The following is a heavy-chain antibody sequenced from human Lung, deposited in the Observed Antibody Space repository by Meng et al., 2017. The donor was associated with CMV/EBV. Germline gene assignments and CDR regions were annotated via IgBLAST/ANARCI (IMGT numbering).Heavy chain of an antibody. V-gene: IGHV2-70*20. J-gene: IGHJ4*02. D-gene: IGHD1-26*01. CDR1: GFSLCNSGRC. CDR3: ARTVGRELHFDD. CDR2: IDWDDVK. Sequence: SGPTLVXPTQTLSLTCTFSGFSLCNSGRCVSWVRQPPGKDLEWLAPIDWDDVKYYSTSLKTRLTISKDTYKNQVVLTMTTMDPVDTATYYCARTVGRELHFDDWGKGTXVTVSS.